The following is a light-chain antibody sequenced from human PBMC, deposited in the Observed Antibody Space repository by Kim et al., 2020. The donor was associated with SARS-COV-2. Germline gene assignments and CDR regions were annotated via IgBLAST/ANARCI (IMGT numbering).Light chain of an antibody. Sequence: FSPGGRATLSCRASQNINYYLAWYQQKAGQAPRLLIYDTSNRASGIPARFSGSGSGTDFTLTISSLEAEDFAFYYCQQRSSWPRTFGQGTKVDIK. CDR1: QNINYY. CDR3: QQRSSWPRT. V-gene: IGKV3-11*01. CDR2: DTS. J-gene: IGKJ1*01.